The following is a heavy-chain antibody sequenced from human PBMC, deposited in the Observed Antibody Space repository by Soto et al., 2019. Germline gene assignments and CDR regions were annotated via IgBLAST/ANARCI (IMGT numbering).Heavy chain of an antibody. CDR1: GDSISSDYYH. CDR2: IHHSGSI. J-gene: IGHJ6*02. D-gene: IGHD2-21*02. CDR3: AREADGRDSLDV. Sequence: QVQLQQSGPGLVKPSQTLSLTCTVSGDSISSDYYHWTWIRQSPGKGLEWIGYIHHSGSILYNPSLKRRVTISADTSKNEFALHLTSVTAADTAVYFCAREADGRDSLDVWGQGTTVTVSS. V-gene: IGHV4-30-4*08.